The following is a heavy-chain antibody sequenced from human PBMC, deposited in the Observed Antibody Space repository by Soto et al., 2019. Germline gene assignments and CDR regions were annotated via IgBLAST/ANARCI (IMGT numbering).Heavy chain of an antibody. CDR2: VSAYNGNT. CDR1: GYTFSNDA. CDR3: ARASRYYGNYMMD. J-gene: IGHJ4*02. D-gene: IGHD1-7*01. Sequence: QVQLVQSGAEVKKPGASVKVSCKASGYTFSNDAITWVRQAPGQGLEWMGWVSAYNGNTNYAQKFKGRVTMTTDTSTSTAYMEIRSLRYDDTAVYFCARASRYYGNYMMDWGQGTLVTVSS. V-gene: IGHV1-18*01.